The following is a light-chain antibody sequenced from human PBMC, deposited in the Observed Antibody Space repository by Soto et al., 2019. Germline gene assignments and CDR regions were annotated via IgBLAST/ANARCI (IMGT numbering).Light chain of an antibody. CDR2: GNS. CDR1: SSNIGAGYD. CDR3: QSYDSSLSAL. J-gene: IGLJ7*01. V-gene: IGLV1-40*01. Sequence: QSVQAQPPSVSGAPGQRVTMSCTGSSSNIGAGYDVHWYQQLPGTAPKLHIYGNSNRPSGVPDRFSGSKSGTSASLAITGLQAEDEADYYCQSYDSSLSALFGGGTQLTVL.